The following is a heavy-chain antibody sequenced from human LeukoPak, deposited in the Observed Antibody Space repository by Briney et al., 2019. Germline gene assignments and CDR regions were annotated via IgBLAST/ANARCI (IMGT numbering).Heavy chain of an antibody. CDR3: VRDGYRD. Sequence: GGSLRLSCAASGFNVRSYYMSWVRQAPGKGLEWVSVTYTDGNTYYAVSVKGRFTISRDNSKNTLYLQMNSLRADDTAVYYCVRDGYRDWGQGTLVTVSS. J-gene: IGHJ4*02. V-gene: IGHV3-66*01. D-gene: IGHD6-25*01. CDR1: GFNVRSYY. CDR2: TYTDGNT.